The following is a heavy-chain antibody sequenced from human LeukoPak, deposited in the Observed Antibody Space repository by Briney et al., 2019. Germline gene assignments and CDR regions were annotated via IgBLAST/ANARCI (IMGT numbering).Heavy chain of an antibody. V-gene: IGHV1-2*02. J-gene: IGHJ6*03. CDR1: GCTSTGYY. CDR2: INPYSGGT. CDR3: ARAGYYYDSSGYYYYYYMDV. D-gene: IGHD3-22*01. Sequence: ASVTVSCKASGCTSTGYYMHWVRQAPGQGREGMGWINPYSGGTNYAQKFQDRVTMTRDTSISTDYLELSRLRSDDTAGDYCARAGYYYDSSGYYYYYYMDVWGKGTTVTVSS.